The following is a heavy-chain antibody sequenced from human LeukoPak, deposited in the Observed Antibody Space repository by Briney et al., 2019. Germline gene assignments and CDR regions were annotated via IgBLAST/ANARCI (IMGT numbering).Heavy chain of an antibody. CDR3: ATRSYGDGYYYYYYYGMDV. CDR2: ISAYNGNT. J-gene: IGHJ6*02. CDR1: GYTFTSYG. D-gene: IGHD5-24*01. V-gene: IGHV1-18*01. Sequence: ASVKVSCKASGYTFTSYGISWVRQAPGQGLEWMGWISAYNGNTNYAQKLQGRVTMTTDTSTSTAYMELRSLRSDDTAVYYCATRSYGDGYYYYYYYGMDVWGQGTTVTVSS.